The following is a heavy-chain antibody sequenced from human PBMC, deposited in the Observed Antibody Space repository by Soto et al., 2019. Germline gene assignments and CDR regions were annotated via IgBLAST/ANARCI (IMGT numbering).Heavy chain of an antibody. D-gene: IGHD3-22*01. J-gene: IGHJ4*03. CDR2: IKSKSDGGTT. Sequence: GGSLRLSCAASGFTFSNAWMNWVRQAPGKGLEWVGRIKSKSDGGTTDYAAPVKGRFTISRDDSKNTLYLQMNSLKAEDTAVYYCTRGYYDSSGYSYYFDYWGQGTTVTVSS. CDR3: TRGYYDSSGYSYYFDY. CDR1: GFTFSNAW. V-gene: IGHV3-15*07.